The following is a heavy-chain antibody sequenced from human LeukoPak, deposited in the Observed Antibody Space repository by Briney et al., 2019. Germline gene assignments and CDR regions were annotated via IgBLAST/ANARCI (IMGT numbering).Heavy chain of an antibody. CDR1: GFTFKNYA. CDR2: ISGDAVTS. Sequence: GGSLRLSCAASGFTFKNYAMNWVRQSPGQGLEWVSTISGDAVTSWYADSVKGRFTVSRDNSKNTLYLQMNSLRAEDTAVYYCARDMDYRPIGNYYYGYWGQGTLVTVSS. V-gene: IGHV3-23*01. D-gene: IGHD1-7*01. J-gene: IGHJ4*02. CDR3: ARDMDYRPIGNYYYGY.